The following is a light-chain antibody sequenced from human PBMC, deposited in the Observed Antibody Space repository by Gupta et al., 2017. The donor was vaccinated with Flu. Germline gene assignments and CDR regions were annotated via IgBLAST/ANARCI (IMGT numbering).Light chain of an antibody. Sequence: ERATLCCRASQSIGSNLSWFQQKPGQAPRLLMFGASTRATCIPARFSSSGSGREFTLTNSSLEAEDFAVYYCQQYGRWPPSAFGQGTRVENK. V-gene: IGKV3-15*01. CDR2: GAS. CDR3: QQYGRWPPSA. CDR1: QSIGSN. J-gene: IGKJ5*01.